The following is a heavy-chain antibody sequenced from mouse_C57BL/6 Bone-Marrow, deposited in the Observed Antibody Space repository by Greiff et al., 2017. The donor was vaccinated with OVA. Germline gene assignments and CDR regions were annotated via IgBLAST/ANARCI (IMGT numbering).Heavy chain of an antibody. D-gene: IGHD2-1*01. J-gene: IGHJ2*01. Sequence: VQLQQSGAELVRPGASVKLSCTASGFNIKDDYMHWVKQRPEQGLEWIGWIDPENGDTEYASKFQGKATITADTSSNTAYLQNSGVTSDDTAVYYCTSYGNLDYWGQGTTLTVSS. CDR1: GFNIKDDY. CDR2: IDPENGDT. V-gene: IGHV14-4*01. CDR3: TSYGNLDY.